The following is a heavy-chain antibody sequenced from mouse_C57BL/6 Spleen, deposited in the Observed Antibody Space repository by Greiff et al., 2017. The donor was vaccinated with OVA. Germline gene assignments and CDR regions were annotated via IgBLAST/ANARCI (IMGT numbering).Heavy chain of an antibody. Sequence: VQLQQPGAELVRPGSSVKLSCKASGYTFTSYWMHWVKQRPIQGLEWIGNIDPSDSETHYNQKFKDKATLTVDKSSSTAYMQLTSLTSEDSAVYYCAREGGAAYYSNLYAMDYWGQGTSVTVSS. CDR3: AREGGAAYYSNLYAMDY. J-gene: IGHJ4*01. CDR1: GYTFTSYW. CDR2: IDPSDSET. D-gene: IGHD2-5*01. V-gene: IGHV1-52*01.